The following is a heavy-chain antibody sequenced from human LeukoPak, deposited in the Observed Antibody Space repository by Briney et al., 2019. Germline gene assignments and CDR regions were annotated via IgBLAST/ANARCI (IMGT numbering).Heavy chain of an antibody. Sequence: SETLSLTCAVYGGSFSGYYWSWIRQPPGKGLEWMGEINHSGSTNYNPSLKSRVTISVDTSKNQFSLKLSSVTAADTAVYYCARGSREMATIYYFDYWGQGTLVTVSS. CDR3: ARGSREMATIYYFDY. J-gene: IGHJ4*02. V-gene: IGHV4-34*01. D-gene: IGHD5-24*01. CDR2: INHSGST. CDR1: GGSFSGYY.